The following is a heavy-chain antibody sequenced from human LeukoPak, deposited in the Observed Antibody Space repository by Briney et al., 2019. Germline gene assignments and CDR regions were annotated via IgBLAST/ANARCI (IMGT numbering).Heavy chain of an antibody. Sequence: GGSLRLSCAASGFTFSSYGMHWVRQPPGKGLEWVAFIRYDGSNKYYDSVKGRFTISRDNSKNTLYLQMNSLRAEDTAVYYCARRYCSGGSCYSIDYWGQGTLVTVSS. CDR3: ARRYCSGGSCYSIDY. CDR2: IRYDGSNK. V-gene: IGHV3-30*02. D-gene: IGHD2-15*01. J-gene: IGHJ4*02. CDR1: GFTFSSYG.